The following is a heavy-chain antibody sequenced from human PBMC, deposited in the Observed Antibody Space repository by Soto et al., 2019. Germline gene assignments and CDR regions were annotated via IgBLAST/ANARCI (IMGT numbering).Heavy chain of an antibody. V-gene: IGHV1-2*02. D-gene: IGHD6-6*01. Sequence: ASVKVSCKASGFSFTGYYIHWLRQPPGQGLEWMGWINAHSGGTEYAQKFQGRVTLTRDTSISTAYMTLSSLRSDDTAIYYCAKDLTRQLAYWLDPWGQGTQVTVSS. CDR2: INAHSGGT. CDR3: AKDLTRQLAYWLDP. J-gene: IGHJ5*02. CDR1: GFSFTGYY.